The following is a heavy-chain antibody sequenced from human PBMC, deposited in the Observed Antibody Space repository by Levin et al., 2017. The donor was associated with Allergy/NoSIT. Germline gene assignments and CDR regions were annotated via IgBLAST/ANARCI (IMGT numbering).Heavy chain of an antibody. J-gene: IGHJ3*02. CDR2: IYWNDDK. D-gene: IGHD2-8*01. CDR1: GFSLSTSGVG. CDR3: AHRGSRCGTNGVCYTASGAFDI. V-gene: IGHV2-5*01. Sequence: SGPTLVKPTQTLTLTCTFSGFSLSTSGVGVGWIRQPPGKALEWLALIYWNDDKRYSPSLKSRLTITKDTSKNQVVLTMTNMDPVDTATYYCAHRGSRCGTNGVCYTASGAFDIWGQGTMVTVSS.